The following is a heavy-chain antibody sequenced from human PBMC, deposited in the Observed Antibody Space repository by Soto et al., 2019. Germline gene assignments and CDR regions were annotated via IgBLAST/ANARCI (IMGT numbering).Heavy chain of an antibody. CDR1: GYTFTSYG. D-gene: IGHD2-2*01. Sequence: QVQLVQSGAEVKKPGASVKVSCKASGYTFTSYGISWVRQAPGQGLEWMGWISAYNGNTNYAQKLQGRVTMTTDTPPSTAYMEQRSLSSDDTPVYYCASDCISTSCYFPYYYGMGVWGQGTTVTGSS. CDR3: ASDCISTSCYFPYYYGMGV. CDR2: ISAYNGNT. V-gene: IGHV1-18*01. J-gene: IGHJ6*02.